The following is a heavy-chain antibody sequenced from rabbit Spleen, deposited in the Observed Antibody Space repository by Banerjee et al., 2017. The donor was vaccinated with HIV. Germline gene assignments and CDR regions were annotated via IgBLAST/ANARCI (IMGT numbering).Heavy chain of an antibody. CDR1: GFSFSSSYW. D-gene: IGHD4-2*01. V-gene: IGHV1S40*01. CDR3: ARDAAGREDFNL. J-gene: IGHJ4*01. CDR2: FDVVKSGST. Sequence: QSLEESGGDLVKPGASLALTCTASGFSFSSSYWLCWVRQAPGKGLEWIACFDVVKSGSTYYASWAKGRFTISKASSTTVTLQMTSLTAADTATYFCARDAAGREDFNLWGPGTLVTVS.